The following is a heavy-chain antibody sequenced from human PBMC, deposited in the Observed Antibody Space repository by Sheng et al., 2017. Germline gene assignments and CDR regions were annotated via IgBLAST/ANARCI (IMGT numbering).Heavy chain of an antibody. D-gene: IGHD3-10*01. CDR2: ISSDGSNE. CDR1: GFTFSSYA. J-gene: IGHJ3*02. CDR3: ARATNSMYYYGSVLSPFDM. V-gene: IGHV3-30*04. Sequence: QVQLVESGGGVVQPGRSLRLSCAASGFTFSSYAMHWVRQAPGKGLEWVAVISSDGSNEYYADSVKGRFTISRDNSKNTLYLQMNSLKTEDTAVYHCARATNSMYYYGSVLSPFDMWVQGTMVTVSS.